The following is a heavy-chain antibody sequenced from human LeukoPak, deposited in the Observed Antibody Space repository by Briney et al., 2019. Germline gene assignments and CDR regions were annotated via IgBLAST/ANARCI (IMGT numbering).Heavy chain of an antibody. CDR1: GFTFSNYA. J-gene: IGHJ1*01. Sequence: GGSLRLSCAASGFTFSNYAVSWVRQAPGKGLEWVSAITGSGDSTYYKDSVKGRFTISRDNSKNTLYLHMNSLRAEDTAVYYCAKHDSTEYFQHWGQGTLVTVSS. V-gene: IGHV3-23*01. D-gene: IGHD2-21*02. CDR3: AKHDSTEYFQH. CDR2: ITGSGDST.